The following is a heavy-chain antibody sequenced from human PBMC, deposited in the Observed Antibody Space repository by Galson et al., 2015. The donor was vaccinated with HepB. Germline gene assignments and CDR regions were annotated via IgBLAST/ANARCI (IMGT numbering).Heavy chain of an antibody. V-gene: IGHV3-30*04. D-gene: IGHD3-10*01. Sequence: SLRLSCAASGFSFSSYVMHWVRQAPGKGLEWVSIISYDGSNKHYADSVKGRFTISRDNSKNTLSLQMNSLRPEDTAVYYCARDVGPSFGSALDVWGLGTTVTVSS. CDR2: ISYDGSNK. CDR3: ARDVGPSFGSALDV. CDR1: GFSFSSYV. J-gene: IGHJ6*02.